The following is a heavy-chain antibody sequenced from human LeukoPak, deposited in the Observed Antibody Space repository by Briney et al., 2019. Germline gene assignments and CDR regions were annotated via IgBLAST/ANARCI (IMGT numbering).Heavy chain of an antibody. Sequence: PSETLSLTCTVSGGSISGYYWTWIRQPPGKGLEWIGYIYYSGSTYYNPSLKSRVTISVDTSKNQFSLKLRSVTAADTAVYYCAGHFGTWGQGTLVTVSS. CDR3: AGHFGT. CDR1: GGSISGYY. J-gene: IGHJ4*02. CDR2: IYYSGST. D-gene: IGHD3/OR15-3a*01. V-gene: IGHV4-59*08.